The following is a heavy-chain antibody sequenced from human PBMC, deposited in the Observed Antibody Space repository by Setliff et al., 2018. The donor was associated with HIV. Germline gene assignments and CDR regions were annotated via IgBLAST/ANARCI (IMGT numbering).Heavy chain of an antibody. V-gene: IGHV3-66*01. CDR1: GFTVSSNY. J-gene: IGHJ3*02. D-gene: IGHD6-19*01. CDR2: IYSGGST. CDR3: AREQWLVRGDAFDI. Sequence: PSETLRLSCAASGFTVSSNYMSWVRQAPGKGLEWVSVIYSGGSTYYADSVKGRFTISRDNSKNTLYLQMNSLRAEDTAVYYCAREQWLVRGDAFDIWGQGIMVTVSS.